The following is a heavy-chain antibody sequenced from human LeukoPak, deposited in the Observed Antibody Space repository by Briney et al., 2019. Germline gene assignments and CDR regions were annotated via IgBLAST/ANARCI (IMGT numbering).Heavy chain of an antibody. D-gene: IGHD3-3*01. CDR1: GFTFSSYA. CDR2: ISGSGGST. J-gene: IGHJ4*02. V-gene: IGHV3-23*01. Sequence: PGGSLRLSCAASGFTFSSYAMSWVRQAPGRGLEWVSAISGSGGSTYYADSVKGRFTISRDNSKNTLYLQMNSLRAEDTAVYYCAKNGYDFWSGRPEHFDYWGQGTLVTVSS. CDR3: AKNGYDFWSGRPEHFDY.